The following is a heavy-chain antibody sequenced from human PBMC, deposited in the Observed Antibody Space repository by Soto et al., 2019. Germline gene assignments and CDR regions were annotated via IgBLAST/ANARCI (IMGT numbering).Heavy chain of an antibody. Sequence: GGSLRLSCVASGFTFSTYAMSWVRRAPGKGLEWVSALTPSGGETYYADSVKGRFTISRDNSMNALYLQMNSLRIEDTAVYYCAHPRGYGVFDAYDIWGQGTMATVSS. V-gene: IGHV3-23*01. CDR1: GFTFSTYA. CDR2: LTPSGGET. D-gene: IGHD4-17*01. J-gene: IGHJ3*02. CDR3: AHPRGYGVFDAYDI.